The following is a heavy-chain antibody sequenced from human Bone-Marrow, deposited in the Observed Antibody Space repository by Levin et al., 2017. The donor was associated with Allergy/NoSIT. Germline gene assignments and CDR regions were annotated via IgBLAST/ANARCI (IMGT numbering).Heavy chain of an antibody. V-gene: IGHV3-30*18. Sequence: GGSLRLSCAASGFTFSSYGMHWVRQAPGKGLEWVAVISYDGSNKYYADSVKGRFTISRDNSKNTLYLQMNSLRAEDTAVYYCAKDRTTVTIRGAVQHWGQGTLVTVSS. CDR2: ISYDGSNK. CDR1: GFTFSSYG. CDR3: AKDRTTVTIRGAVQH. J-gene: IGHJ1*01. D-gene: IGHD4-17*01.